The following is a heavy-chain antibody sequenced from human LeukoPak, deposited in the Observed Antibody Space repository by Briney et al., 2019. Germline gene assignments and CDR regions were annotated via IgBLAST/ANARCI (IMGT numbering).Heavy chain of an antibody. J-gene: IGHJ4*02. CDR2: IYYSGST. CDR1: GGSISGYY. V-gene: IGHV4-59*08. D-gene: IGHD3-22*01. CDR3: ARHEDESSGYLFDH. Sequence: SETLSLTCSVSGGSISGYYWSWIRQPPGKGLEWIGYIYYSGSTNYNPSLKSRVTISVDTSKNQFSLKLSSVTAADTAVYYCARHEDESSGYLFDHWGQGTLVTVSS.